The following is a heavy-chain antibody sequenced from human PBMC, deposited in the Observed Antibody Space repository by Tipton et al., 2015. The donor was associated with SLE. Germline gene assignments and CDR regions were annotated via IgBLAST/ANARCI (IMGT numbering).Heavy chain of an antibody. CDR3: AREMATGRAFDI. Sequence: TLSLTCTVSGGSISSYYWSWIRQPPGKGLEWIGYIYYSGSTYYNPSLKSRVTISVDTSKNQFSLKLSSVTAAGTAVYYCAREMATGRAFDIWGQGTMVTVSS. J-gene: IGHJ3*02. V-gene: IGHV4-59*12. D-gene: IGHD5-24*01. CDR1: GGSISSYY. CDR2: IYYSGST.